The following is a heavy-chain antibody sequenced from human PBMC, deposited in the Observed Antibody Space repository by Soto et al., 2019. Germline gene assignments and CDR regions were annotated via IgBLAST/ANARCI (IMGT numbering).Heavy chain of an antibody. D-gene: IGHD3-3*01. CDR1: GFTFSSYA. CDR3: AKEGGITIFGVVTTYYYGMDV. J-gene: IGHJ6*02. Sequence: GGSLRLSCAASGFTFSSYAMSWVRQAPGKGLEWVSAISGSGGSTYYADSVKGRFTISRDNSKNTLYLQMNSLRAEDTAVYYCAKEGGITIFGVVTTYYYGMDVWGQGTTVTV. V-gene: IGHV3-23*01. CDR2: ISGSGGST.